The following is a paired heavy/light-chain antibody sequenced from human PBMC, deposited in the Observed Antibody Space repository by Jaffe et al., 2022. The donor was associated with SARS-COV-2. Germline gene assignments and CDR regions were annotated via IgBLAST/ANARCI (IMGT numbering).Heavy chain of an antibody. Sequence: QVQLQESGPGLVKPSQTLSLTCTVSGASISSGGFYWNWVRQHPGKGLEWIGFINYSGSTKYNSSLRSRVAISVDTPKNQFSLNLSPVTAADMAVYYCAGDEGDTGTGSFDYWGQGTLVTVSS. D-gene: IGHD4-17*01. V-gene: IGHV4-31*03. CDR3: AGDEGDTGTGSFDY. J-gene: IGHJ4*02. CDR1: GASISSGGFY. CDR2: INYSGST.
Light chain of an antibody. CDR1: QSVLYFSNNKNY. V-gene: IGKV4-1*01. CDR2: WAS. Sequence: DIVMTQSPDSLAVSLGERATINCKSSQSVLYFSNNKNYLAWYQQKPGQPPKLLIYWASTRESGVPDRFSGSGSGTDFTLTISSLQAEDVAVYYCQQYYDTPYTFGQGTKLEIK. J-gene: IGKJ2*01. CDR3: QQYYDTPYT.